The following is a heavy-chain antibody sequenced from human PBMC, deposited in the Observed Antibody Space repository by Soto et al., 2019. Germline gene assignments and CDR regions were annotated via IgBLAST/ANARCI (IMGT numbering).Heavy chain of an antibody. CDR1: GFTVSSNY. V-gene: IGHV3-53*01. D-gene: IGHD3-10*01. J-gene: IGHJ4*02. Sequence: GGSLRLSCAASGFTVSSNYMSWVRQAPGKGLEWVSVIYSGGSTYYADSVKGRFTISRDNSKNTLYLQMNSLRAEDTAVYYCARSSSYYYGSGSYTFDYWGQGTMVTVYS. CDR3: ARSSSYYYGSGSYTFDY. CDR2: IYSGGST.